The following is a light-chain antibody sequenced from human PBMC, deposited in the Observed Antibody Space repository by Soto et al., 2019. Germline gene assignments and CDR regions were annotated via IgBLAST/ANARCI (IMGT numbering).Light chain of an antibody. CDR1: SGDVGGYNY. V-gene: IGLV2-14*01. J-gene: IGLJ2*01. CDR3: SSYISRTFVV. CDR2: DVT. Sequence: QSALTQPASVSGSPGQSITISCTGTSGDVGGYNYVSWYQRHPGKAPKLIIYDVTNRPSGVSDRFSGFKSGNTASLTISGLRAEDEGDYYCSSYISRTFVVFGGGTKLNVL.